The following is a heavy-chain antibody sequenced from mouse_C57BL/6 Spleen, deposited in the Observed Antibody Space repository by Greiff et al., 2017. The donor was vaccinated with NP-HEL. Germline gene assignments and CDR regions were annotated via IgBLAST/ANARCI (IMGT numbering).Heavy chain of an antibody. CDR1: GFSLTSYG. J-gene: IGHJ3*01. Sequence: QVQLKQSGPGLVQPSQSLSITCTVSGFSLTSYGVHWVRQSPGKGLEWLGVIWSGGSTDSNAAFISRLSISKDNSKSQVFFKMNSLQADDTAIYYCARSNYGSSSFADWGQGTLVTVSA. D-gene: IGHD1-1*01. CDR2: IWSGGST. CDR3: ARSNYGSSSFAD. V-gene: IGHV2-2*01.